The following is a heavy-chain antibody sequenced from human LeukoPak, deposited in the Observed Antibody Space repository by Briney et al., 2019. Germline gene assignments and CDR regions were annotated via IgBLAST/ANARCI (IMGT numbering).Heavy chain of an antibody. D-gene: IGHD2-2*02. J-gene: IGHJ6*03. CDR1: GFTFSNYA. CDR3: AKNLLAYTGYFYYYMDV. CDR2: ISGSGAST. Sequence: RGSLRLSCVASGFTFSNYAIIWVRQAPGKGLEWVSGISGSGASTDYADSVKGRFTISRDNSGNTLYLQMNSLRAEDTAVYYCAKNLLAYTGYFYYYMDVWGKGTTVIVSS. V-gene: IGHV3-23*01.